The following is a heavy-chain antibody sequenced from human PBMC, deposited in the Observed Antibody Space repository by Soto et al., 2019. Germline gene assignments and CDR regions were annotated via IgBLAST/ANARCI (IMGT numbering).Heavy chain of an antibody. J-gene: IGHJ4*02. D-gene: IGHD2-21*01. CDR1: GIDLENYG. V-gene: IGHV3-30*18. CDR3: VKDGGGVRSSFNIRGDS. CDR2: ISSDGTTK. Sequence: QVQLVESGGGVVHPGRSLRLSCVASGIDLENYGIHWVRQAPGEGLEWVAVISSDGTTKSYIDSVRGRFTISRDNSRSTLFLQMNGLRSADTAMYYCVKDGGGVRSSFNIRGDSWGPGTQGTVAS.